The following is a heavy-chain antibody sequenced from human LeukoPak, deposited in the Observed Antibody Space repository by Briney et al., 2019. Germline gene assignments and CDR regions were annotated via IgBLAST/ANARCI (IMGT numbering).Heavy chain of an antibody. Sequence: GGSLRLSCAASGFTFSSHDMNWVRQAPGKGLEWVSGVSPPGGATYYADSVKGRFTISRDDSKNTLYLQMNSLSAEDTAVSYCAKAGRVRGVISDYYSYYMDVWGKGTTVTVSS. V-gene: IGHV3-23*01. CDR3: AKAGRVRGVISDYYSYYMDV. CDR2: VSPPGGAT. CDR1: GFTFSSHD. D-gene: IGHD3-10*01. J-gene: IGHJ6*03.